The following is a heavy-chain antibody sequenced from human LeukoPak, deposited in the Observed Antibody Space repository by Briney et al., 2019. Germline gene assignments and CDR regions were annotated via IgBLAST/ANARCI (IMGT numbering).Heavy chain of an antibody. D-gene: IGHD1-26*01. V-gene: IGHV3-7*01. CDR1: GFTFSTYW. Sequence: GGSLRLSCAASGFTFSTYWMTWVRQAPGKGLEWVANIKQDGSEKYYVDSVKGRFTISRDNAKNSLYLQMNSLRTEDTAVYFCARDFIVGAIQDYWGQGTLVTVSS. CDR2: IKQDGSEK. J-gene: IGHJ4*02. CDR3: ARDFIVGAIQDY.